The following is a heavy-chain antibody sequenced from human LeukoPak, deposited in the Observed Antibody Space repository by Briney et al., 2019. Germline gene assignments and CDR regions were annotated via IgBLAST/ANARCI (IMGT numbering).Heavy chain of an antibody. D-gene: IGHD5-18*01. CDR3: AGSWIQPWTDAFDI. Sequence: GGSLRLSCAASGFTFSSYSMNWVRQAPGKGLEWVSSISSSSYIYYADSVKGRFTISRDNSKNTLYLQMNSLRAEDTAVYYCAGSWIQPWTDAFDIWGQGTMVTVSS. CDR1: GFTFSSYS. J-gene: IGHJ3*02. CDR2: ISSSSYI. V-gene: IGHV3-21*04.